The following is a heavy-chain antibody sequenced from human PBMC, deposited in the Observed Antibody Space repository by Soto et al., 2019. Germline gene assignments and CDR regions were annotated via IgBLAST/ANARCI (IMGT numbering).Heavy chain of an antibody. CDR2: IYYSGST. V-gene: IGHV4-59*01. Sequence: SETLSLTCTVSGGSISSYYWSWIRQPPGKGLEWIGYIYYSGSTNYNPSLKSRVTISVDTSKNQFSLKLSSVTAADTAVYYCGRGRRERLTPDGLEIRGEGTTVTVAS. CDR1: GGSISSYY. D-gene: IGHD6-25*01. J-gene: IGHJ6*02. CDR3: GRGRRERLTPDGLEI.